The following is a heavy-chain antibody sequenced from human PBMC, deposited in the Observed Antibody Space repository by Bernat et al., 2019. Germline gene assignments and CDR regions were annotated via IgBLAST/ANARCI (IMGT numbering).Heavy chain of an antibody. V-gene: IGHV3-30-3*01. Sequence: QVQLVESGGGVVQPGRSLRLSCAASGFTFSSYAMHWVRQAPGKGLEWVAVISYDGSNKYYADSVKGRFTISRDNSKNTLYLQMNSLRAEDTAVYYCAKAGGALVTNYFDYWGQGTLVTVSS. CDR2: ISYDGSNK. CDR1: GFTFSSYA. CDR3: AKAGGALVTNYFDY. J-gene: IGHJ4*02. D-gene: IGHD3-9*01.